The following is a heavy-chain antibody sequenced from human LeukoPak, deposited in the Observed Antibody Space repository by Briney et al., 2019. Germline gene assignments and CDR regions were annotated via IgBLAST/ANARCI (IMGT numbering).Heavy chain of an antibody. J-gene: IGHJ4*02. CDR2: ISAYNGNT. D-gene: IGHD3-22*01. CDR3: ARGGDYDSSGYYYDIDY. Sequence: ASVKVSCKASGYTFTSYGISWVRQAPGQGLEWMGWISAYNGNTNYAQKLQGRVTMTTDTSTSTAYMELRSLRSDDTAVYYCARGGDYDSSGYYYDIDYWGQGTLVTVYS. CDR1: GYTFTSYG. V-gene: IGHV1-18*01.